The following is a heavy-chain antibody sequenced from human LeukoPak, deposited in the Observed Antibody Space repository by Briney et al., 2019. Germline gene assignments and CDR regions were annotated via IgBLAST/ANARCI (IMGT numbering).Heavy chain of an antibody. J-gene: IGHJ4*02. Sequence: GASVKVSCKASGYTFTSYAIHWVRQAPGQRLEWMGWINAGNGNTKYSQKFQGRVTITRDTSASTAYMELNSLRSEDTAVYYCARGLLWFGELSPPGYWGQGTLVTVSS. CDR1: GYTFTSYA. D-gene: IGHD3-10*01. CDR2: INAGNGNT. CDR3: ARGLLWFGELSPPGY. V-gene: IGHV1-3*01.